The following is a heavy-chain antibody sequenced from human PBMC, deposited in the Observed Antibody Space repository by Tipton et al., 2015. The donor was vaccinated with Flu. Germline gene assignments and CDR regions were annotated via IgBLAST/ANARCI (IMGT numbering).Heavy chain of an antibody. Sequence: TLSLTCAVSGGSISSGDYSWNWIRQPPGKGLEWIGYIYHSGSTSYNPSLKSRVTISVDRSKNQFSLKVSSVIAADTAVYYCARGEGPWGQGTLVTVS. CDR2: IYHSGST. CDR1: GGSISSGDYS. CDR3: ARGEGP. J-gene: IGHJ4*02. V-gene: IGHV4-30-2*01.